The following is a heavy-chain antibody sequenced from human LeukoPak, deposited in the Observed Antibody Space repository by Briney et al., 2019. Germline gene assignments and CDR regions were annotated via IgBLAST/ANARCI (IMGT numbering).Heavy chain of an antibody. CDR2: ISGSGSRT. Sequence: PGGSLRLSCEASGFTFSSYALSWVRQAPGKGLEWVSSISGSGSRTYYTDSVKGRFTISRDNAKNSLYLQMNSLRAEDTALYYCAKDLTASGSYYNPFDYWGQGTLVTVSS. J-gene: IGHJ4*02. V-gene: IGHV3-23*01. CDR1: GFTFSSYA. CDR3: AKDLTASGSYYNPFDY. D-gene: IGHD1-26*01.